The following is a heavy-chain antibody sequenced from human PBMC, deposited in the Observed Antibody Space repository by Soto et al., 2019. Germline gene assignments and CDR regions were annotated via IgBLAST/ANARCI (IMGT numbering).Heavy chain of an antibody. V-gene: IGHV3-30-3*01. CDR3: ARDRRGYSGSPYY. Sequence: QVQLVEAGGGVVQPGRSLRLSCAASGFTFSSYAMHWVRQAPGKGLEWVAVISYDGSNKYYADSVKGRFTISRDNSKNTLYLQMNSLRAEDMAVYYCARDRRGYSGSPYYWGQGTLVTVSS. D-gene: IGHD5-12*01. J-gene: IGHJ4*02. CDR1: GFTFSSYA. CDR2: ISYDGSNK.